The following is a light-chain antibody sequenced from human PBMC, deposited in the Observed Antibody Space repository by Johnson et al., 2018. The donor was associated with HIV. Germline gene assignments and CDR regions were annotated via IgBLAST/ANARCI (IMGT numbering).Light chain of an antibody. CDR3: GTGDRSLSAPYV. V-gene: IGLV1-51*01. J-gene: IGLJ1*01. CDR2: DNN. Sequence: QSVLTQPPSVSAAPGQKVTISCSGSSSNIGNNYVSWYQQLPGTAPKLLIYDNNKRPSGIPDRFSGSKSGTSATLGITGLQTGDEADYYCGTGDRSLSAPYVFGTGTKVTVL. CDR1: SSNIGNNY.